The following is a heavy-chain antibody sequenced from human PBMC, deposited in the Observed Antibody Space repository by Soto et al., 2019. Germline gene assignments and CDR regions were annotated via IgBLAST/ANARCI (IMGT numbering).Heavy chain of an antibody. Sequence: EVQLVESGGGLVKPGGSLRLSCAASGFTFSSYSMNWVRQAPGKGLEWVSSISSSSSYIYYADSVKGRFTISGDNAKNSLYLQMNSLRAEDTAVYYCARDLSSGWYHFDYWGQGTLVTVSS. D-gene: IGHD6-19*01. CDR3: ARDLSSGWYHFDY. J-gene: IGHJ4*02. CDR2: ISSSSSYI. V-gene: IGHV3-21*01. CDR1: GFTFSSYS.